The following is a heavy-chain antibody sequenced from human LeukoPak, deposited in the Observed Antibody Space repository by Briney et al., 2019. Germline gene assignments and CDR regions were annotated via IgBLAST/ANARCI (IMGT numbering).Heavy chain of an antibody. D-gene: IGHD6-13*01. V-gene: IGHV3-21*01. CDR2: ISSSSSYI. Sequence: GRSLRLSCAASGFTFSSYSMNWVRQAPGKGLEWVSSISSSSSYIYYADSVKGRFTISRDNAKNSLYLQMNSLRAEDTAVYYCAREVGSSWSQGAFDYWGQGTLVTVSS. J-gene: IGHJ4*02. CDR3: AREVGSSWSQGAFDY. CDR1: GFTFSSYS.